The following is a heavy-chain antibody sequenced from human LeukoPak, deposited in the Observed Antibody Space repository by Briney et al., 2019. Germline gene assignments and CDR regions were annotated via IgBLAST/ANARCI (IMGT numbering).Heavy chain of an antibody. Sequence: ASVKVSCKASGYTFTGYYMHWVRHGPGQGLEWMGWINPNSGGTKYAQKFQGRVTMTRDTSINTASMELSRLRSDDTAVYYCARDIAQWVRLFDYWGQGTLVTVSS. J-gene: IGHJ4*02. CDR1: GYTFTGYY. CDR2: INPNSGGT. CDR3: ARDIAQWVRLFDY. D-gene: IGHD5-12*01. V-gene: IGHV1-2*02.